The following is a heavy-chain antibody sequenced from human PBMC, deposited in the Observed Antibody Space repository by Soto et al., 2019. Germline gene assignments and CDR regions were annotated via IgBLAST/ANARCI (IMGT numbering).Heavy chain of an antibody. Sequence: QVQLVQSGAEVKKPGASVKVSCKASGYTFTSYAMHWVRQAPGQRLEWMGWINAGNGNTKYSQKFQGRVTITRDTSASTAYMELSSLRSEDTAVYYCARDGYNWNDEVLIPGWFDPWGQGTLVTVSS. D-gene: IGHD1-20*01. CDR1: GYTFTSYA. CDR3: ARDGYNWNDEVLIPGWFDP. CDR2: INAGNGNT. V-gene: IGHV1-3*01. J-gene: IGHJ5*02.